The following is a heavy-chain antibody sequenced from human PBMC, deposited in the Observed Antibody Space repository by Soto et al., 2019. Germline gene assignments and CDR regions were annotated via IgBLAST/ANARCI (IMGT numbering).Heavy chain of an antibody. D-gene: IGHD6-19*01. V-gene: IGHV3-7*05. CDR1: GFTFSSYW. J-gene: IGHJ4*02. CDR3: AREKSSNGWCSGDY. CDR2: IKQDGSEK. Sequence: EVQLVESGGGLVQPGGSLGLSCAASGFTFSSYWMSWVRQAPGKGLEWVASIKQDGSEKYYVDSVKGRFTISRDNAKNSLYLQMNSLRAEDTALYYCAREKSSNGWCSGDYCGQGTVVTVSS.